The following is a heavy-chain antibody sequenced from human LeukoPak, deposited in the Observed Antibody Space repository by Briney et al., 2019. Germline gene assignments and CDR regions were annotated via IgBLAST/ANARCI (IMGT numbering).Heavy chain of an antibody. Sequence: GGSLRLSCVASGFPFSAYAMSWVRQAPNKGLEWVAGIRGVGDPSYYAESVKGRFTIQRDNSKNTLYLNMNSLRAEGTALYYCAKDLSSGTGRGFDYWGQGTLVSVSS. CDR1: GFPFSAYA. V-gene: IGHV3-23*01. CDR3: AKDLSSGTGRGFDY. J-gene: IGHJ4*02. D-gene: IGHD3/OR15-3a*01. CDR2: IRGVGDPS.